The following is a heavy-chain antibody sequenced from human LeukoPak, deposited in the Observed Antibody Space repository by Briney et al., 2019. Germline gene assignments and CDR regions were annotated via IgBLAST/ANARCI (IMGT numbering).Heavy chain of an antibody. CDR1: GFTFSSYE. CDR2: ISGSTSST. D-gene: IGHD1-1*01. V-gene: IGHV3-23*01. CDR3: ARNVDLDY. Sequence: GGSLRLSCAASGFTFSSYEMNWARQAPGKGLEWVSSISGSTSSTYYADSVKGRFTISRDNSKTTLYLQMNSLRAEDTAVYYCARNVDLDYWGQGTLVTVSS. J-gene: IGHJ4*02.